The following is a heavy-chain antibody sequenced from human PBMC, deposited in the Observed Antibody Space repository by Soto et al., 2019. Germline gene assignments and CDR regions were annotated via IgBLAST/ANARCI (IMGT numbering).Heavy chain of an antibody. D-gene: IGHD3-22*01. Sequence: QVQLQESGPGLVKPSQTLSLTCTVSGGSISSHDYYWSWLRQYPGKGLQCIGYIYYTGNTYLNPCLKLRFNISVDASKNKFSLRLSSVTAAATALYYCARDVRHYDGRVSYFEWFDPWGQGTLVTVPS. V-gene: IGHV4-31*03. CDR1: GGSISSHDYY. CDR3: ARDVRHYDGRVSYFEWFDP. J-gene: IGHJ5*02. CDR2: IYYTGNT.